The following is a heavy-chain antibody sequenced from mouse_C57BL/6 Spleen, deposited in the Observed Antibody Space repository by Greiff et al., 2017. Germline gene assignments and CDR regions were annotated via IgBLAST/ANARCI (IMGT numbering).Heavy chain of an antibody. CDR2: INPNNGGT. V-gene: IGHV1-18*01. CDR3: AALYGKKDYYAMDY. J-gene: IGHJ4*01. CDR1: GYTFTDYN. Sequence: EVKLVESGPELVKPGASVKIPCKASGYTFTDYNMDWVKQSHGKSLEWIGDINPNNGGTIYNQKFKGKATLTVDKSSSTAYMELRRLTSEDTAVYYCAALYGKKDYYAMDYWGQGTSVTVSS. D-gene: IGHD2-1*01.